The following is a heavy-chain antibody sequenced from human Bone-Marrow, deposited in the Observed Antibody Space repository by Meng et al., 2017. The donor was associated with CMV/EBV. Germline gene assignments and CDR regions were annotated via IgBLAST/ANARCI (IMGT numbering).Heavy chain of an antibody. CDR2: ISSSSSYI. D-gene: IGHD1-26*01. J-gene: IGHJ4*02. Sequence: GESLKISCAASGFTFSSYSMNWVRQAPGKGLEWVSSISSSSSYIYYADSVKGRFTISRDNAKNSLYLQMNSLRAEDTAVYYCAKRLPGGSYYGLDYWGQGTLVTASS. V-gene: IGHV3-21*04. CDR3: AKRLPGGSYYGLDY. CDR1: GFTFSSYS.